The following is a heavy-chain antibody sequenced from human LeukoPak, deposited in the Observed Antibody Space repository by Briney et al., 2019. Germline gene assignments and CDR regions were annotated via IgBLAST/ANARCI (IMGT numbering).Heavy chain of an antibody. CDR2: ISSSSSTI. Sequence: PGGSLRLSCAASGFTFSSYGMHWVRQAPGKGLEWVSYISSSSSTIYYADSVKGRFTISRDNAKNSLYLQMNSLRAEDTAVYYCAINYGDYGGDCWGQGTLVTVSS. D-gene: IGHD4-17*01. CDR1: GFTFSSYG. J-gene: IGHJ4*02. V-gene: IGHV3-48*01. CDR3: AINYGDYGGDC.